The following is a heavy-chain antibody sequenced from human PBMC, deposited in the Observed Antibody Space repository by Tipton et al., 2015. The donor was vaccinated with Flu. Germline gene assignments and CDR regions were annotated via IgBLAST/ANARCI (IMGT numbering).Heavy chain of an antibody. CDR3: ARPRGIAAAGTGVGWFDP. J-gene: IGHJ5*02. CDR2: IYYSGST. V-gene: IGHV4-39*07. D-gene: IGHD6-13*01. CDR1: GGSISSSSYY. Sequence: TLSLTCTVSGGSISSSSYYWGWIRQPPGKELEWIGSIYYSGSTYYNPSLKSRVTISVDTSKNQFSLKLSSVTAADTAVYYCARPRGIAAAGTGVGWFDPWGQGTLVTVSS.